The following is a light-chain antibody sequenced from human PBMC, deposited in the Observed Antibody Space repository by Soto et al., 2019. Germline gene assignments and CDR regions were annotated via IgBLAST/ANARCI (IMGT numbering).Light chain of an antibody. J-gene: IGKJ4*01. CDR3: QQYDNWST. CDR1: QSVSCH. V-gene: IGKV3-15*01. Sequence: EVGMRQSPATLSVSPGEGATLSFRASQSVSCHLAWYQQKPGQSPRLLIYGASTRATGVPARFSGSGSGTEFTLTISSLQSEDFAVYYCQQYDNWSTFGGGTKVDIK. CDR2: GAS.